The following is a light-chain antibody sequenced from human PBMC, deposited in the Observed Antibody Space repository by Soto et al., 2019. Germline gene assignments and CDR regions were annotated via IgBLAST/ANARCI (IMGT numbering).Light chain of an antibody. CDR2: EVS. J-gene: IGLJ1*01. Sequence: QSALTQPASVSGSPGQWITIPCTGTSSDVGGYNYVSWYHLHPGKAPKLIIYEVSNRPSGVSNRFSGSKSGNTASLTISGLQAEDEADYYCSSYASNTAYLFGTGTKLTVL. CDR1: SSDVGGYNY. CDR3: SSYASNTAYL. V-gene: IGLV2-14*01.